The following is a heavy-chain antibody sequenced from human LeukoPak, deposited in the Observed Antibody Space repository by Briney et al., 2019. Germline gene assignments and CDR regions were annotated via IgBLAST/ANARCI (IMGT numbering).Heavy chain of an antibody. CDR1: GFTFSVYD. D-gene: IGHD1-1*01. CDR3: ARVAKERVGGVYYFDY. J-gene: IGHJ4*02. CDR2: IGTAGDT. V-gene: IGHV3-13*01. Sequence: GGSLRLSCAASGFTFSVYDTHWVRQATRKGLEWVSAIGTAGDTYYTGSVEGRFTISRENAKNTLYLQMNSLRAGDTAVYYCARVAKERVGGVYYFDYWGQGTLVTVSS.